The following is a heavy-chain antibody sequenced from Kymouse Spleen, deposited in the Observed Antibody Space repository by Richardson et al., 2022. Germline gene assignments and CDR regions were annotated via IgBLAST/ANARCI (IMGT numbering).Heavy chain of an antibody. CDR2: ISSSSSTI. CDR1: GFTFSSYS. J-gene: IGHJ4*02. V-gene: IGHV3-48*02. Sequence: EVQLVESGGGLVQPGGSLRLSCAASGFTFSSYSMNWVRQAPGKGLEWVSYISSSSSTIYYADSVKGRFTISRDNAKNSLYLQMNSLRDEDTAVYYCARDQGYYYDSSGYFDYWGQGTLVTVSS. CDR3: ARDQGYYYDSSGYFDY. D-gene: IGHD3-22*01.